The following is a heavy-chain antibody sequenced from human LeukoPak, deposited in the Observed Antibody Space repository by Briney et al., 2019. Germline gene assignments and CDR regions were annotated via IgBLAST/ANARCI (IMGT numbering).Heavy chain of an antibody. D-gene: IGHD3-10*01. CDR1: GGSINSFY. J-gene: IGHJ4*02. CDR3: ARGGRSPLENFDY. Sequence: PSETPSLTCTVSGGSINSFYWRWILPPPGKGLEWIGYIYYSGSTNYNPSLKSRVTISVDTSKNQFSLKLSSVAAADTAVYYCARGGRSPLENFDYWGQGTLVTVSS. V-gene: IGHV4-59*01. CDR2: IYYSGST.